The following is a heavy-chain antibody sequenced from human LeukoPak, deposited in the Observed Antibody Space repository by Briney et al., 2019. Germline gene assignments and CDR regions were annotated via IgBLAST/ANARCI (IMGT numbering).Heavy chain of an antibody. CDR1: GFTFSSYA. CDR2: ISYDGSNK. CDR3: AKATGERHY. Sequence: PGRSLRLSCAASGFTFSSYAMHWVRQAPGKGLEWVAVISYDGSNKYYADSVQGRFTISRDNSKSTLYLQMHSLRAEDTAVYYCAKATGERHYWGQGTLVTVSS. J-gene: IGHJ4*02. V-gene: IGHV3-30*04. D-gene: IGHD7-27*01.